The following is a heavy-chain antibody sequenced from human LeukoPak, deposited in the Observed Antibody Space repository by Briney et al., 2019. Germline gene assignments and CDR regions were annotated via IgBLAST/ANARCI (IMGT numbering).Heavy chain of an antibody. CDR3: ARGERTGGYESNAFDI. D-gene: IGHD5-12*01. CDR2: IYTSGST. J-gene: IGHJ3*02. CDR1: GGSFSGYY. V-gene: IGHV4-59*10. Sequence: SETLSLTCAVYGGSFSGYYWSWIRQPAGKGLEWIGRIYTSGSTNYNPSLKSRVTMSVDTSKNQFSLKLSSVTAADTAVYYCARGERTGGYESNAFDIWGQGTMVTVSS.